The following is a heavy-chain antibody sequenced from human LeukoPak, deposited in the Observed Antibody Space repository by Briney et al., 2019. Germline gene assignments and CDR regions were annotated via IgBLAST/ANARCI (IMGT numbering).Heavy chain of an antibody. D-gene: IGHD1-26*01. CDR2: IHYSGST. J-gene: IGHJ4*02. CDR1: GGSISGYY. V-gene: IGHV4-59*01. Sequence: SETLALNCTVSGGSISGYYWSWIRQPPGKGLEWIGYIHYSGSTNYNPSLKSRVTISVDTSKNQFSLKLSSLTAADTAVYYCARGWQFVGPWGQGTLVTVPS. CDR3: ARGWQFVGP.